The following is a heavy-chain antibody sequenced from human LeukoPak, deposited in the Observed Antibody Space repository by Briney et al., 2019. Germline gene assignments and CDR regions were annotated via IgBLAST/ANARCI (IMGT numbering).Heavy chain of an antibody. D-gene: IGHD2-8*01. CDR2: IYYSGRT. J-gene: IGHJ4*01. V-gene: IGHV4-39*01. CDR1: GGSISSSRYY. CDR3: AIHDPKPLPYFSDGVSYSDY. Sequence: PSEPLSLTCTVSGGSISSSRYYWGWIRQPPGKGLEWIGGIYYSGRTYYNPSLKSRVTISLDTSKNEFSLKLSYVTAADTAVYFCAIHDPKPLPYFSDGVSYSDYWGQGTLGTVSS.